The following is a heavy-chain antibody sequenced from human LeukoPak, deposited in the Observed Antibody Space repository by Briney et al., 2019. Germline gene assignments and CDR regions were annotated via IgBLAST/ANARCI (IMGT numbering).Heavy chain of an antibody. D-gene: IGHD4-17*01. Sequence: PGGSLRLSCAASGFIFSSYNMNWVRQAPGKGLEWVSYISSRSTTIYYADSVKGRFTISRDNAKNSLYLQMNSLRVEDTGVYYCARGSFYGDYPDYWGQGTLVTVSS. V-gene: IGHV3-48*01. CDR1: GFIFSSYN. CDR2: ISSRSTTI. J-gene: IGHJ4*02. CDR3: ARGSFYGDYPDY.